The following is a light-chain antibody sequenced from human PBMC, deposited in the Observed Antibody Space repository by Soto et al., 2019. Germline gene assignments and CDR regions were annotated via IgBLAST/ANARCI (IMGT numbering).Light chain of an antibody. J-gene: IGLJ2*01. V-gene: IGLV1-40*01. CDR3: QSYDSSLSGSV. CDR1: SSNIGAGYD. Sequence: QAVVTQSPSVSGAPGQRVTISCTGSSSNIGAGYDVHWYQQLPGTAPKLLIYGNSNRPSGVPDRFSGSKSGTSASLAITGFQAEDEADYYCQSYDSSLSGSVFGGGTKLTVL. CDR2: GNS.